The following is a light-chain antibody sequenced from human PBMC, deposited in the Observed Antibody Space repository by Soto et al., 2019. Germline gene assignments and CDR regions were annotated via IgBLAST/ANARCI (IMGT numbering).Light chain of an antibody. Sequence: QSALTQPPSASGSHGQSVAISCTGTSSDVGGYNYVSWYQQHPGKAPKLIIYEVTKRPSGVPDRFSGSKSGNTASLTVSGLQAEDEADYYCSSYAGSNLYVFGVGTKLTVL. CDR2: EVT. J-gene: IGLJ1*01. CDR1: SSDVGGYNY. CDR3: SSYAGSNLYV. V-gene: IGLV2-8*01.